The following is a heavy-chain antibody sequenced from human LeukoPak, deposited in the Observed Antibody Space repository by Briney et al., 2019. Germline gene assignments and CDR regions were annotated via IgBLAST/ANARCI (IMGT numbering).Heavy chain of an antibody. CDR2: IIPIFGTA. CDR3: ARGPPTAQYFQH. CDR1: GGTFSSYA. Sequence: ASVKVSCKASGGTFSSYAISWVRQAPGQGLEWMGGIIPIFGTANYAQKFQGRVTITRNTSISTAYMELSSLRSEDTAVYYCARGPPTAQYFQHWGQGALVTVSS. D-gene: IGHD1-1*01. V-gene: IGHV1-69*05. J-gene: IGHJ1*01.